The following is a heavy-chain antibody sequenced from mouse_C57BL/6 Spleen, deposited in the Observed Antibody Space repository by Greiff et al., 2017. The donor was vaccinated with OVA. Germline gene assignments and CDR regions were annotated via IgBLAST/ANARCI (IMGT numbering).Heavy chain of an antibody. V-gene: IGHV1-5*01. D-gene: IGHD2-5*01. J-gene: IGHJ4*01. CDR2: IYPGNSDT. CDR1: GYTFTSYW. Sequence: VQLKQSGTVLARPGASVKMSCKTSGYTFTSYWMHWVKQRPGQGLEWIGAIYPGNSDTSYNQKFKGKAKLTAVTSASTAYMELSSLTNEDSAVYYCTRSSNYVDYAMDYWGQGTSVTVSS. CDR3: TRSSNYVDYAMDY.